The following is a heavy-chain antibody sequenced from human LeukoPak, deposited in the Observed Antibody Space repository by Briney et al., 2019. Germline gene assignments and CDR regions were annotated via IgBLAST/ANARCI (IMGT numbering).Heavy chain of an antibody. CDR1: GDSISSSPYY. CDR2: IYNGGSA. D-gene: IGHD5-24*01. J-gene: IGHJ4*02. Sequence: SETLSLTCTVSGDSISSSPYYWVWIRQPPGKGLEWIGTIYNGGSAYYTPSLKSRVTISVDTSKNQFSLKLSSVTAADTAVYYCARQRDGYFDYWGQGTLVTVSS. CDR3: ARQRDGYFDY. V-gene: IGHV4-39*01.